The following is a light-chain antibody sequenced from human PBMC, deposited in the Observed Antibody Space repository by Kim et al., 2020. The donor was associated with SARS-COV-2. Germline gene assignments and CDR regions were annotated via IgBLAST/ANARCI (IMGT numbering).Light chain of an antibody. CDR3: QQYGSSPVT. V-gene: IGKV3-20*01. J-gene: IGKJ1*01. CDR1: ESVSSNY. Sequence: EIVFTQSPGTLSLSPGERATLFCRASESVSSNYVAWYQQKPGQAPRLLIYGASTRATGISDRFSGSGSGTDFTLTIGRLEPEDLAVYYCQQYGSSPVTFGQGTKVDIK. CDR2: GAS.